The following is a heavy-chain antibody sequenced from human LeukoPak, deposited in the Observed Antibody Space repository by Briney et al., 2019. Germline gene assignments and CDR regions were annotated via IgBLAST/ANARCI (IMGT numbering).Heavy chain of an antibody. CDR2: ISYDGSNK. CDR3: ATLNYYDSSGY. CDR1: GFTFRSYA. D-gene: IGHD3-22*01. J-gene: IGHJ4*02. Sequence: RGSLRLSCAASGFTFRSYAMHWVRQDPGKGLEWVAVISYDGSNKYYADSVKGRFTISRDNSKNTLYLQMNSLRAEDTAVYYCATLNYYDSSGYWGQGTLVTVSS. V-gene: IGHV3-30-3*01.